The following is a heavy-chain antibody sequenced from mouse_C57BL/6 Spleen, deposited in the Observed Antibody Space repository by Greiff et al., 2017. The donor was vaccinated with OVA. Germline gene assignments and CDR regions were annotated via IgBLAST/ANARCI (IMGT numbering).Heavy chain of an antibody. CDR1: GFTFSDSG. CDR2: ISSGSSTI. CDR3: AISLITTGVPDV. Sequence: EVQRVESGGGLVKPGGSLKLSCAASGFTFSDSGMHWVRQAPEKGLEWVAYISSGSSTIYYADTVKGRFTISRDNAKNTLFLQMTSLRSEDTAMYYCAISLITTGVPDVWGTGTTVTVSS. J-gene: IGHJ1*03. D-gene: IGHD1-1*01. V-gene: IGHV5-17*01.